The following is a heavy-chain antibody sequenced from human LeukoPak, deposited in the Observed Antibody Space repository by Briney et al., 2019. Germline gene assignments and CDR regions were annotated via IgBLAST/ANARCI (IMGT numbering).Heavy chain of an antibody. J-gene: IGHJ4*02. Sequence: GGSLQISGQGSGSNFTSYWSGGGRRLPGKGREGMGIIYAGDSDTRYSPSFQGQVTISADKSISTAYLQWSSLKASDTAMYYCARRDYGGKHFDYWGQGTLVTVSS. CDR2: IYAGDSDT. V-gene: IGHV5-51*01. D-gene: IGHD4-23*01. CDR1: GSNFTSYW. CDR3: ARRDYGGKHFDY.